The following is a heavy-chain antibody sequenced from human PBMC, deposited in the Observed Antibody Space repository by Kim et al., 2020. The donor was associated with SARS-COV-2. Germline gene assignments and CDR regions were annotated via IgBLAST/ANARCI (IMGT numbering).Heavy chain of an antibody. J-gene: IGHJ5*02. V-gene: IGHV4-59*08. Sequence: SETLSLTCTVSGGSISSYYWSWIRQPPGKGLEWIGYIYYSGSTNYNPSLKSRVSISVDTSKNQFSLKLSSVTAADTAVYYCARSIAARPGGNWFDPWGQGTLGTVSS. CDR1: GGSISSYY. CDR3: ARSIAARPGGNWFDP. D-gene: IGHD6-6*01. CDR2: IYYSGST.